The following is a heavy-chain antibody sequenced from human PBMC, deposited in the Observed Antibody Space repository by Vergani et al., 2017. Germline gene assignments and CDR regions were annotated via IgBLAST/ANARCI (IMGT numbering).Heavy chain of an antibody. CDR2: ISSSSSYT. CDR3: ARDRDGYSYGYVRGMDV. Sequence: VQLVESGGGLVKPGGSLRLSCAASGFTFSDYYMSWIRQAPGKGLEWVSYISSSSSYTNYADSVKGRFTISRDNAKNSLYLQMNSLRAEDTAVYYCARDRDGYSYGYVRGMDVWGQGTTVTVSS. J-gene: IGHJ6*02. V-gene: IGHV3-11*06. CDR1: GFTFSDYY. D-gene: IGHD5-18*01.